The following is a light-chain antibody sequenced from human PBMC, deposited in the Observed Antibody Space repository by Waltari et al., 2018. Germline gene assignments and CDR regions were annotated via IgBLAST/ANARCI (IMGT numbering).Light chain of an antibody. J-gene: IGLJ1*01. Sequence: QSALTQPASVSGSPGPSITISCTGASSDVGGYNYASWYQHHPGKAPKLMIYEVSNRPSGVSNRFSGSKSGNTASLTISGLQAEDEADYYCSSYTSSSTPYVFGTGTKVTVL. CDR3: SSYTSSSTPYV. CDR1: SSDVGGYNY. V-gene: IGLV2-14*01. CDR2: EVS.